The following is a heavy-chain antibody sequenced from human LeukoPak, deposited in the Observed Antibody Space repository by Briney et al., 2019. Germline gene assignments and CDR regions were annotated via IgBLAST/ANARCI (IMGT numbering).Heavy chain of an antibody. D-gene: IGHD6-19*01. CDR1: GGSISSYY. Sequence: SETLSLTCTVSGGSISSYYWSWIRQPPGKGLEWIGCICNSGGTNYNPSLKSRVTISVDTSKNQFSLNLSSVTAADTAVYYCAKTGRPNNSGWYWWFDPWGQGALVTVSS. J-gene: IGHJ5*02. V-gene: IGHV4-4*09. CDR2: ICNSGGT. CDR3: AKTGRPNNSGWYWWFDP.